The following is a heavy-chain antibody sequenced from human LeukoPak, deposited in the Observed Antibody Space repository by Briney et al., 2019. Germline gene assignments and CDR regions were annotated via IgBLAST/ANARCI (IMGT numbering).Heavy chain of an antibody. CDR3: ARRSGSGWNYFDS. V-gene: IGHV3-7*03. CDR2: IKQDGSEK. D-gene: IGHD6-19*01. CDR1: GFTFSTSW. Sequence: GGSLRLSCAASGFTFSTSWMHWVRQAPGKGLEWVANIKQDGSEKYYVDSVKGRFTISRDNAKNSLYLQMNSLRAEDTAVYYCARRSGSGWNYFDSWGQGTLVTVSS. J-gene: IGHJ4*02.